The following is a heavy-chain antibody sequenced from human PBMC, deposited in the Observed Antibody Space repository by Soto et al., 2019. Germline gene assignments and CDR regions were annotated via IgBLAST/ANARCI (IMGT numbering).Heavy chain of an antibody. Sequence: GGSLRLSCTGSVFTFSSSTITWVRQGPGKGLEWVSSISSSSSYIYFADSLKGRFTISRDNAKNSLYLQMNSLRAEDTAVYYCARDIGEMSAVWGQGTKVTVSS. V-gene: IGHV3-21*06. D-gene: IGHD3-10*01. J-gene: IGHJ4*02. CDR1: VFTFSSST. CDR2: ISSSSSYI. CDR3: ARDIGEMSAV.